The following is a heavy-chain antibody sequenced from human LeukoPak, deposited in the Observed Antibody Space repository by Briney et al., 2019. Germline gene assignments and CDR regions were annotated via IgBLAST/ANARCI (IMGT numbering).Heavy chain of an antibody. CDR1: GFTFSSYS. D-gene: IGHD2-15*01. J-gene: IGHJ4*02. V-gene: IGHV3-21*01. Sequence: GGSLRLSCAASGFTFSSYSMNWVRQAPGKGLEWVSSISSSSSYIYYADSVKGRFTISRDNAKNSLYLQMNSLGAEDTAVYYCARDPEGYCSGGSCYSLYYYDSSGYYSGIYWGQGTLVTVSS. CDR3: ARDPEGYCSGGSCYSLYYYDSSGYYSGIY. CDR2: ISSSSSYI.